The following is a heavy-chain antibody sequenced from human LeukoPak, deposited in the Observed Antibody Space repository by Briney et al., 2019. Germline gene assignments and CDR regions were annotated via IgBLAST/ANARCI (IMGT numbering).Heavy chain of an antibody. CDR3: ARERNSYFDY. V-gene: IGHV3-11*01. CDR2: ISSSGSAI. Sequence: GGSLRLSCAASGFTFSDYYMSWIRQAPGKGLEWVSYISSSGSAIYYADSVKGRFTISRDKAKNSLYLQVNSLRAEDTAVYYCARERNSYFDYWGQGTLVTVSS. J-gene: IGHJ4*02. CDR1: GFTFSDYY. D-gene: IGHD1-14*01.